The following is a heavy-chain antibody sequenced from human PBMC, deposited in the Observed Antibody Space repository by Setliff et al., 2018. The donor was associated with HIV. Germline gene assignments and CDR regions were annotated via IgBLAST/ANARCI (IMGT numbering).Heavy chain of an antibody. CDR3: ARAGDSRAYYSLDS. CDR1: SGSISVYY. D-gene: IGHD3-22*01. CDR2: VSYSGST. V-gene: IGHV4-59*08. J-gene: IGHJ4*02. Sequence: TLSLTCSVPSGSISVYYWSWVRQPPGRGLEWIGYVSYSGSTSYNPTLNSRLTISADPSMNHFSLKLSSVTAADTAMYYCARAGDSRAYYSLDSWGQGTLVTVSS.